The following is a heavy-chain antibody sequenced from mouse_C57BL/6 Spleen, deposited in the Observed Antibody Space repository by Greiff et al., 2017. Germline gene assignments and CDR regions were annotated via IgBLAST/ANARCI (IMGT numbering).Heavy chain of an antibody. CDR3: TRWGLRRGRYAMDY. V-gene: IGHV1-15*01. CDR2: IDPETGGT. Sequence: VQLQQSGAELVRPGASVTLSCKASGYTFTDYEMHWVKQTPVHGLEWIGAIDPETGGTAYNQKFKGMAILTADKSSSTAYMELRSLTSEDSAVYYCTRWGLRRGRYAMDYWGQGTSVTVSS. J-gene: IGHJ4*01. D-gene: IGHD2-4*01. CDR1: GYTFTDYE.